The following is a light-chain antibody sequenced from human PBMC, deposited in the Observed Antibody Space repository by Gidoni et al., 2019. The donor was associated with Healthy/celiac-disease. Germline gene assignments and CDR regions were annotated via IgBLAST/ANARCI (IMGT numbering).Light chain of an antibody. CDR1: QSISSW. J-gene: IGKJ1*01. CDR3: QQYNRYRWT. V-gene: IGKV1-5*03. Sequence: DIQMNQSPSTLSASVGDRVTITCRASQSISSWLAWYQQKPGKAPKLLIYKASSLDSGVPSRFRGSGSVTAFALTISCLQPYDFATYYCQQYNRYRWTFGQGTKVEIK. CDR2: KAS.